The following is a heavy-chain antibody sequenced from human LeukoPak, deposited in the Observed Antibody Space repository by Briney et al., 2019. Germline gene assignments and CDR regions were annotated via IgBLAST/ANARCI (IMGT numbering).Heavy chain of an antibody. V-gene: IGHV4-34*01. D-gene: IGHD3-22*01. CDR2: INHSGST. CDR1: GGSFSGYY. J-gene: IGHJ5*02. CDR3: ARSDSSGLNWFDP. Sequence: SETLSLTCAVYGGSFSGYYWSWIRQPPGKGLEWIGEINHSGSTNCNPSLKSRVTISVDTSKNQFSLKLSSVTAADTAVYYCARSDSSGLNWFDPWGQGTLVTVSS.